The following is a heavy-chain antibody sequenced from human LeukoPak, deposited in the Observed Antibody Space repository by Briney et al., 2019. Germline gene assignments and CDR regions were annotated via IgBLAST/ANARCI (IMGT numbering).Heavy chain of an antibody. CDR3: TSKYNWNYFGPFDI. D-gene: IGHD1-7*01. CDR1: GFTFSNAW. Sequence: GGSLRLSCAASGFTFSNAWMSWVRQAPGKGLEWVGRIKSKTDGGTTDYAAPVKGRFTISRDDSKNTLYLQMNSLKTEDTAVYYCTSKYNWNYFGPFDIWGQGTMVTVSS. V-gene: IGHV3-15*01. CDR2: IKSKTDGGTT. J-gene: IGHJ3*02.